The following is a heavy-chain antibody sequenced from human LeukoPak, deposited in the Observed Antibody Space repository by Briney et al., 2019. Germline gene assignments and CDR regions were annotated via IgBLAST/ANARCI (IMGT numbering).Heavy chain of an antibody. CDR2: INHSGST. V-gene: IGHV4-34*01. CDR1: GGFFSGYY. D-gene: IGHD2-2*01. Sequence: SETLSLTCAVYGGFFSGYYWSWIRQPPGKGLEWIGEINHSGSTNYSPSLKSRVTISVDTSKNQFSLKLSSVTAADTAVYYCARVGIDGSSTSYVDYYYGMDVWGQGTTVTVSS. J-gene: IGHJ6*02. CDR3: ARVGIDGSSTSYVDYYYGMDV.